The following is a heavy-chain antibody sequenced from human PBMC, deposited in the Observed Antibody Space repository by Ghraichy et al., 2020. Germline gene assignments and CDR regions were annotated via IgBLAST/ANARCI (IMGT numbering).Heavy chain of an antibody. D-gene: IGHD3-3*01. CDR1: GFTSDSHA. Sequence: GESLNISCAGSGFTSDSHAMNWVRQAPGGGLEWVAGISSSGRSTYYADSVRGRFTISRDNSKNMVYLEMTNVRVDDTATYYCARGLTGVVILFSVDLWGQGTLVTVSS. V-gene: IGHV3-23*01. J-gene: IGHJ5*02. CDR2: ISSSGRST. CDR3: ARGLTGVVILFSVDL.